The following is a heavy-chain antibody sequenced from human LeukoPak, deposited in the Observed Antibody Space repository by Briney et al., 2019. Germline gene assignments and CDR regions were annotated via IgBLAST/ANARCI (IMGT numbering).Heavy chain of an antibody. V-gene: IGHV1-69*13. CDR2: IIPIFGTA. J-gene: IGHJ3*02. D-gene: IGHD1/OR15-1a*01. CDR3: ARRRTNVDRAFDI. CDR1: GGTFSSYA. Sequence: GASVKVSCKASGGTFSSYAISWVRQAPGQGLEWMGGIIPIFGTANYAQKFQGRVTITADESTSTAYMELSSLRSEDTAVYYCARRRTNVDRAFDIWGQGTMVTVSS.